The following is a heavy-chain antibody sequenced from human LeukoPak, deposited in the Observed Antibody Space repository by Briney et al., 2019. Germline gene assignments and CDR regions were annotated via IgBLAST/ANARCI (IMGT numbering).Heavy chain of an antibody. CDR2: ITAYNGNT. J-gene: IGHJ4*02. CDR1: GYTFTSYG. D-gene: IGHD1-26*01. V-gene: IGHV1-18*01. CDR3: ARDLLILVGATPPFDY. Sequence: ASVKVSCKASGYTFTSYGISWVRQAPGQGLEWMGWITAYNGNTNYAQKLQGRATMTTDTSTSTANMELRSLRADDTAVYYGARDLLILVGATPPFDYWGQGTLVTVSS.